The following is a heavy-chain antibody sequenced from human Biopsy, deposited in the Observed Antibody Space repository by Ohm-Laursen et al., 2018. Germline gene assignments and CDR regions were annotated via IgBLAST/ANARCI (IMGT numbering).Heavy chain of an antibody. CDR1: SYTFTDYN. J-gene: IGHJ4*02. CDR2: INCKTGAT. Sequence: ASVKVSCKSSSYTFTDYNIHWMRQAPGQGLEWPGYINCKTGATNYAQKFQGTVTMTRDTSISTAYLALGSLRSADTAIYYCARDPLNGHKHFDYWGQGSLVTVSS. CDR3: ARDPLNGHKHFDY. V-gene: IGHV1-2*02. D-gene: IGHD2-8*01.